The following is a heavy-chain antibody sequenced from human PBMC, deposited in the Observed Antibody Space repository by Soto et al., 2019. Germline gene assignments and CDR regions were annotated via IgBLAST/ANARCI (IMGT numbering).Heavy chain of an antibody. Sequence: GGSLRLSCAASGFTFSSYSMNWVRQAPGKGLEWFSSISSSSSYIYYADSVKGRFTISRDNAKNSLYLQMNGLRAEDTAVYYCARGSIVVVPAANNWFDPWGQGTLVTVYS. CDR2: ISSSSSYI. CDR1: GFTFSSYS. CDR3: ARGSIVVVPAANNWFDP. V-gene: IGHV3-21*01. D-gene: IGHD2-2*01. J-gene: IGHJ5*02.